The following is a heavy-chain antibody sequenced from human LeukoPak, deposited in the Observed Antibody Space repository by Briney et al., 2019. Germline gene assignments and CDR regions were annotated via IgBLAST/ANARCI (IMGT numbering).Heavy chain of an antibody. V-gene: IGHV3-23*01. Sequence: PGGSLRLSCSASGFTFKSYTMAWVRQAPGKGLEWVSGISGNGVLTYYADSVKGRFTVSRDNSKNTLYLQMNSLRAEDTALYYCAKGPLIEVAGTTWDYWGQGTLVTVSS. CDR1: GFTFKSYT. CDR3: AKGPLIEVAGTTWDY. CDR2: ISGNGVLT. J-gene: IGHJ4*02. D-gene: IGHD6-19*01.